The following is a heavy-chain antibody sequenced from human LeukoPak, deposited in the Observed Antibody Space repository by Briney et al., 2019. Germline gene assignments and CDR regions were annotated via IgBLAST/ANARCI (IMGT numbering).Heavy chain of an antibody. CDR2: INHSGST. V-gene: IGHV4-34*01. Sequence: SETLSLTCAVYGGSFSGYYWGWIRQPPGKGLEWIGEINHSGSTNYNPSLKSRVTISVDTSKNQFSLKLSSVTAADTAVYYCARKPWIQLWSFFDYWGRGTLVTVSS. J-gene: IGHJ4*02. D-gene: IGHD5-18*01. CDR1: GGSFSGYY. CDR3: ARKPWIQLWSFFDY.